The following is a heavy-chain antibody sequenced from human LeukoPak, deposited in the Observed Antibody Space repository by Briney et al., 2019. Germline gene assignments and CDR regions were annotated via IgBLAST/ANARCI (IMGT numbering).Heavy chain of an antibody. CDR3: ANLITIGA. CDR2: ISDSGGRT. Sequence: GGSLRLSCAASGFTFSSYAMSWVRQAPGKGLEWVSSISDSGGRTYYAYPERGRFTLPRDNSKRTRSLQMHRPRPENTALYYCANLITIGAWGPGTLGTASS. V-gene: IGHV3-23*01. D-gene: IGHD3-9*01. J-gene: IGHJ5*02. CDR1: GFTFSSYA.